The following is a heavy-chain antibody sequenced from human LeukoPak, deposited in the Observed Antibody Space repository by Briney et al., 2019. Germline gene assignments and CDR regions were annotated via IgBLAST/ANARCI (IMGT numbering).Heavy chain of an antibody. CDR3: ARSGLEDSSGWYDAFDI. V-gene: IGHV1-2*02. Sequence: ASVKVSCKASGYTFTGYYMHCVRQAPGQGLEWMGWINPNSGGTNYAQKFQGRVTMTRDTSISTAYMELSRLRSDDTAVYYCARSGLEDSSGWYDAFDIWGQGTMVTVSS. J-gene: IGHJ3*02. CDR2: INPNSGGT. CDR1: GYTFTGYY. D-gene: IGHD3-22*01.